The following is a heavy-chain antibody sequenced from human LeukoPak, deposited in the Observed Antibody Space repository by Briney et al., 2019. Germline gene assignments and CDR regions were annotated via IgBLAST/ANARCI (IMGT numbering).Heavy chain of an antibody. J-gene: IGHJ4*02. V-gene: IGHV1-2*06. CDR2: INPNSGGT. D-gene: IGHD3-3*01. Sequence: RASVKVSCKASGYTFTGYYMHWVRQAPGQGFEWMGRINPNSGGTNYAQKFRGRVTMTRDTSISTAYMELSRLRSDDTAVYYCARSQRITIFGVASSRELDYWGQGTLVTVSS. CDR3: ARSQRITIFGVASSRELDY. CDR1: GYTFTGYY.